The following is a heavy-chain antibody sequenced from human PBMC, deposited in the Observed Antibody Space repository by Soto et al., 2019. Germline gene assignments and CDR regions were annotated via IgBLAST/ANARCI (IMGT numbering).Heavy chain of an antibody. J-gene: IGHJ4*02. CDR3: ARDSVYYDSSGYHYFDY. Sequence: SETLSLTCTVSGCCISSGGYYWSWIRQHPGKGLEWIGYIYYSGSTYYNPSLKSRVTISVDTSKNQFSLKLSSVTAADTAVYYCARDSVYYDSSGYHYFDYWGQGTLVTVSS. CDR2: IYYSGST. CDR1: GCCISSGGYY. V-gene: IGHV4-31*03. D-gene: IGHD3-22*01.